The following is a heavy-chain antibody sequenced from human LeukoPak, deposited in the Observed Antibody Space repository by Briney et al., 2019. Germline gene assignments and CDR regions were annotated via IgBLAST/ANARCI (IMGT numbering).Heavy chain of an antibody. CDR2: INPSGGST. CDR3: ARGSDTAMNDAFDI. CDR1: GGTFSTYG. V-gene: IGHV1-46*01. Sequence: ASVKVSCKASGGTFSTYGITWVRQAPGQGLEWMGIINPSGGSTSYAQKFQGRVTMTRDTSTSTVYMELSSLRSEDTAVYYCARGSDTAMNDAFDIWGQGTMVTVSS. J-gene: IGHJ3*02. D-gene: IGHD5-18*01.